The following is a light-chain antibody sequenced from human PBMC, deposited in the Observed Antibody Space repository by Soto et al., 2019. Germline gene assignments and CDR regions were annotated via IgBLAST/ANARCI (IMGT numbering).Light chain of an antibody. J-gene: IGKJ5*01. V-gene: IGKV1-33*01. CDR3: QQYENLPT. CDR2: DAS. Sequence: DIQMTQYPSFLSASVGDRVTITCQASQDISKYLNWYQQKPGKAPNLLIHDASNLEPGVPSRFSGSGSGADFSLTISSPQPEDIATYYCQQYENLPTFGQGTRLEIK. CDR1: QDISKY.